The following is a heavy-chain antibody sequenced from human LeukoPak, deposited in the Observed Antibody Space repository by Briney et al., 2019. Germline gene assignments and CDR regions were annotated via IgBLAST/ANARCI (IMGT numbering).Heavy chain of an antibody. V-gene: IGHV3-30*04. CDR3: ARVMGRYCSRTSCYVDY. CDR1: GFTFSSHA. Sequence: GRSLRLSCAASGFTFSSHAMHWVRQAPGKGLEWVAFIRYGGSIIYYADSVKGRFTISRDNSKNTLYLQMNSLRAEDTAVYYCARVMGRYCSRTSCYVDYWGQGTLVTASS. CDR2: IRYGGSII. D-gene: IGHD2-2*01. J-gene: IGHJ4*02.